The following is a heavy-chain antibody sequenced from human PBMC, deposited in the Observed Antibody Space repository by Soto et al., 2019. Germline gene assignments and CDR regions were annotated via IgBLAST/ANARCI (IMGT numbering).Heavy chain of an antibody. J-gene: IGHJ6*02. CDR2: IKSKTDGGTT. Sequence: GGSLRLSCAASGFTFSNAWMNWVRQAPGKGLEWVGRIKSKTDGGTTDYAAPVKGRFTISRDDSKNTLYLQMNSLKTEDTAVYYCLGPGGGSFFPTRPSSYYGMDVWGQGTTVTAP. D-gene: IGHD3-16*01. V-gene: IGHV3-15*07. CDR3: LGPGGGSFFPTRPSSYYGMDV. CDR1: GFTFSNAW.